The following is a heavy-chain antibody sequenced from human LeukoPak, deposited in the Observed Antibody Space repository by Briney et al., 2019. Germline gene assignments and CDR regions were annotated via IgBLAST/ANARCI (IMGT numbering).Heavy chain of an antibody. CDR3: ARDPGSSRSFYYYYGMDV. Sequence: PGGSLRLSCAASGFTFSDYTMNWVRLAPGQGLEWVSSISSSSSYIYYADSMKGRFTISRDNAKNSLYLQMNSLRAEDTAVYYCARDPGSSRSFYYYYGMDVWGQGTTVTVSS. J-gene: IGHJ6*02. V-gene: IGHV3-21*04. D-gene: IGHD6-13*01. CDR1: GFTFSDYT. CDR2: ISSSSSYI.